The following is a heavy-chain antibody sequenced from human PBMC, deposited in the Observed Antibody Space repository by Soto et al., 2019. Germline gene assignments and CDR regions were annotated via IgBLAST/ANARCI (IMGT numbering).Heavy chain of an antibody. D-gene: IGHD6-19*01. V-gene: IGHV4-34*01. CDR3: ARRTVSGWFFDS. CDR1: GGSFSGYY. J-gene: IGHJ4*02. Sequence: QVPLQQWGAGLLKPSETLSLTCAVYGGSFSGYYWSWIRQSPKKGLEWIGEINHSGDTNYNPSLKSRVTISVDTSKNQFSLKVSSVTAADTALYYCARRTVSGWFFDSWGQGTLVIVSS. CDR2: INHSGDT.